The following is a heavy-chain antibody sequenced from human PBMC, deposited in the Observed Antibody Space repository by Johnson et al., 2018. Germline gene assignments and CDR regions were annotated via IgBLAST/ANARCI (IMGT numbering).Heavy chain of an antibody. Sequence: QVQLVESGGGVVQPGRSLRLSCAASGFTFSSYGMHWVRQAPGKGLEWVAVISYDGSNKYYADSVKGRFTISRDNSKNTLYLQMKRLRAEDRAVYYCAPSGVVEPNYYNMDVWGEGPTVTVSS. CDR1: GFTFSSYG. D-gene: IGHD1-14*01. CDR2: ISYDGSNK. CDR3: APSGVVEPNYYNMDV. V-gene: IGHV3-30*03. J-gene: IGHJ6*03.